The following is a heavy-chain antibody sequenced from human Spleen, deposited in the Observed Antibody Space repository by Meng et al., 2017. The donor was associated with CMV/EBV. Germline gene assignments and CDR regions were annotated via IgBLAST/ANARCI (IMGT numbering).Heavy chain of an antibody. CDR3: ARYRRNYDSSGYYYSYFDY. V-gene: IGHV4-61*01. CDR2: IYYSGST. D-gene: IGHD3-22*01. CDR1: GGSVSSGSYY. J-gene: IGHJ4*02. Sequence: SETLSLTCTVSGGSVSSGSYYWSWIRQPPGKGLECIGYIYYSGSTNYNPSLKSRVTISVDTSKNQFSLKLSSVTAADTAVYYCARYRRNYDSSGYYYSYFDYWGQGTLVTVSS.